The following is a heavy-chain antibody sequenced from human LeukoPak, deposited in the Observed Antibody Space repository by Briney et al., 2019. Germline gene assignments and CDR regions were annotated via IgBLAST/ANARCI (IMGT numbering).Heavy chain of an antibody. D-gene: IGHD5/OR15-5a*01. CDR1: GLTFNNYE. Sequence: PGGSLRLSCAASGLTFNNYEMNWVRQAPGKGLEWVSYISSSGSTIYYADSVKGRFTISRDNAKNSLYLQMNSLRAEDTAVYYCAREVIGSNVPPPEGFDYWGQGTLVTVSS. CDR3: AREVIGSNVPPPEGFDY. V-gene: IGHV3-48*03. J-gene: IGHJ4*02. CDR2: ISSSGSTI.